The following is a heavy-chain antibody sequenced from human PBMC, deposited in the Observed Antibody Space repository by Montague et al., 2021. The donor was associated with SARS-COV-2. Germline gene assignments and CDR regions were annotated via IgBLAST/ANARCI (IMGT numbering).Heavy chain of an antibody. CDR1: GGSISSSSYH. D-gene: IGHD4-23*01. Sequence: SETLSLTCIVSGGSISSSSYHWGWIRQPPGKGLEWIGTIYYSESTYYXSPLKSRVTISVDTSKDQSSLKLGSVTAADTAVYYCARLRCYGGNSGFKGLVDYWGQGALVTVSS. CDR3: ARLRCYGGNSGFKGLVDY. V-gene: IGHV4-39*01. J-gene: IGHJ4*02. CDR2: IYYSEST.